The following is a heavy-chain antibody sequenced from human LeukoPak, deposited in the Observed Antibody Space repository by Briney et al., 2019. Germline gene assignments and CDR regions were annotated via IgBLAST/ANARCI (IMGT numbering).Heavy chain of an antibody. V-gene: IGHV5-51*01. J-gene: IGHJ4*02. Sequence: PGESLKISCKGSGYSFDNYWIGWVRQMPGRGLEWMGVIYPGDSDARYSPSFQGQVTISADKSISTAYLQWSSLKASDTAMYYCARHRDCTNGICYKIDYWGQGTLVTVSS. CDR2: IYPGDSDA. CDR1: GYSFDNYW. CDR3: ARHRDCTNGICYKIDY. D-gene: IGHD2-8*01.